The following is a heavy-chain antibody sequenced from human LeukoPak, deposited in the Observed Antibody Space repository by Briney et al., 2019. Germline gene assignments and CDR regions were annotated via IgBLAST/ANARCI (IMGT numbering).Heavy chain of an antibody. Sequence: SQTLSLTCTVSGGSISSGDYYWSWIRQPPGKGLEWIGYIYYSGSTNYNPSLKSRVTISVDTSKNQFSLKLSSVTAADTAVYYCARGQSQNYYDSSGYPDYWGQGTLVTVSS. CDR3: ARGQSQNYYDSSGYPDY. D-gene: IGHD3-22*01. CDR1: GGSISSGDYY. CDR2: IYYSGST. J-gene: IGHJ4*02. V-gene: IGHV4-30-4*01.